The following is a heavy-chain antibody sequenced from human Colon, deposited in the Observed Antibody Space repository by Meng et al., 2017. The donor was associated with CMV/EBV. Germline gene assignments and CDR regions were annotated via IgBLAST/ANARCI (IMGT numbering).Heavy chain of an antibody. V-gene: IGHV3-43*01. CDR1: GFTFNDYT. J-gene: IGHJ4*02. Sequence: GGSLRLSCAASGFTFNDYTMHWVRQIPGKGLEWVSLISWDGSVTDYADSVKGRFTISRDSSKNSLYLQMNSLRTEDSALYCCAKDKGGYKGFDYWGQGTLVTVSS. CDR2: ISWDGSVT. D-gene: IGHD5-24*01. CDR3: AKDKGGYKGFDY.